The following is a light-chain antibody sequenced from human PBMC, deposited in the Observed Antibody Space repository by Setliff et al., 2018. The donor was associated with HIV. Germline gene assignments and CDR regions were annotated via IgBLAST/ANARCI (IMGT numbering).Light chain of an antibody. V-gene: IGLV2-23*02. CDR1: SSDVGSYNL. CDR3: CSYAGSYTFYV. CDR2: EVT. J-gene: IGLJ1*01. Sequence: QPALPQPASVSGSPGQSITISCTGTSSDVGSYNLVSWYQQHPGKAPKLMIYEVTKRPSGVSNRFSGSRPGNTASLTISGLQAEDEADYYCCSYAGSYTFYVFGTGTKVTVL.